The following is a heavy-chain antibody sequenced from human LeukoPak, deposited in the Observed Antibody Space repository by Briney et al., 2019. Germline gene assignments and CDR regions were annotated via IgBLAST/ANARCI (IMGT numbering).Heavy chain of an antibody. CDR2: ISSSSSYI. V-gene: IGHV3-21*01. CDR1: GFTFSSYS. D-gene: IGHD6-13*01. Sequence: GGSLRLSCAASGFTFSSYSMNWVRQAPGKGLEWVSSISSSSSYIYYADSVRGRFTISRDNAKNSLYLQMNSLRAEDTAVYYCARDRQQALAPPNWFDPWGQGTLVTVSS. J-gene: IGHJ5*02. CDR3: ARDRQQALAPPNWFDP.